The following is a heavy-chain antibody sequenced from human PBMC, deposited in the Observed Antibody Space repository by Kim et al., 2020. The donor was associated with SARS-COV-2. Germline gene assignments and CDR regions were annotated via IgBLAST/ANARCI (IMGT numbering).Heavy chain of an antibody. J-gene: IGHJ4*02. CDR3: ASYSSTWTYFES. Sequence: SETLSLTCTVSGVSIRNYYLTWIRQPPGKGLEWIGFVYSSGSTTYNPSLTSRVTISEDTSKNRFSLKLSSVTAADTAVYYCASYSSTWTYFESWGQGTLVTVSS. D-gene: IGHD6-19*01. V-gene: IGHV4-59*13. CDR1: GVSIRNYY. CDR2: VYSSGST.